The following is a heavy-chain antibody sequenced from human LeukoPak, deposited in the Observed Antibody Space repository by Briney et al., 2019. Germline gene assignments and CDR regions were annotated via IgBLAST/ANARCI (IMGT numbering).Heavy chain of an antibody. V-gene: IGHV3-30*18. J-gene: IGHJ4*02. CDR1: GFTFSSYG. CDR3: AKISGSRNDYGGNGVVDY. CDR2: ISYDGSNK. Sequence: TGGSLRLSCAASGFTFSSYGMHWVCQAPGKGLEWVAVISYDGSNKYYADSVKGRFTISRDNSKNTLYLQMNSLRAEDTAVYYCAKISGSRNDYGGNGVVDYWGQGTLVTVSS. D-gene: IGHD4-23*01.